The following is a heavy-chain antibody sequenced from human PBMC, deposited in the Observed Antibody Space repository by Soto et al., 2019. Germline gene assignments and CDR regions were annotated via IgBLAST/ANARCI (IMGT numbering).Heavy chain of an antibody. D-gene: IGHD6-19*01. V-gene: IGHV3-23*01. CDR1: GFPFSTYA. CDR2: ISGSGDST. Sequence: GGSLRLSCAASGFPFSTYAMSWVRQAPGKGLEWVSAISGSGDSTYYADSVKGRFTISRDNSKNTQYLQMNSLRAEDTAVYFCAKTILVAGTKKNLPIDYWGQGTLVTVSS. J-gene: IGHJ4*02. CDR3: AKTILVAGTKKNLPIDY.